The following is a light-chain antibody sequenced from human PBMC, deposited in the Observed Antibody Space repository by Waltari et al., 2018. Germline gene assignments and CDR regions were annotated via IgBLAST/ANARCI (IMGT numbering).Light chain of an antibody. Sequence: QSVLTQPPSASGTPGQRVPISCSGRSSNIGSDTVNWFQHLPGTAPKLLIYTVNQRPSGVPDRFSGSKSGTSASLAISGLQSEDEADYYCATWDDTLHGCWVFGGGTKLTVL. V-gene: IGLV1-44*01. J-gene: IGLJ3*02. CDR2: TVN. CDR3: ATWDDTLHGCWV. CDR1: SSNIGSDT.